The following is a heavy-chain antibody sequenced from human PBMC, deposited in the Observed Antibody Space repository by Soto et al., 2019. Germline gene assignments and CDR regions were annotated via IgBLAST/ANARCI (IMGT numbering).Heavy chain of an antibody. CDR3: ARDCTSTTRYLYYYGMDV. Sequence: SETLSLTCAVSGYSISSGYYWGFIRQPPGKGLEWIGSIYHSGSTYYNPSLKSRVTISVDTSKNQFSLKLSSVTAADTAVYYCARDCTSTTRYLYYYGMDVWGQGTTVTVSS. D-gene: IGHD2-2*01. CDR1: GYSISSGYY. CDR2: IYHSGST. J-gene: IGHJ6*02. V-gene: IGHV4-38-2*01.